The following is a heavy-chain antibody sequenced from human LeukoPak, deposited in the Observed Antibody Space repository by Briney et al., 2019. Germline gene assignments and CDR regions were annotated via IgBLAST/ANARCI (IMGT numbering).Heavy chain of an antibody. J-gene: IGHJ6*02. CDR1: GGSFSGYY. D-gene: IGHD2-2*02. Sequence: SETLSLTCAVCGGSFSGYYWSWIRQPPGKGLEWIGEINHSGSTNYNPSLKSRVTISVDTSKNQFSLKLSSVTAADTAVYYCARGSPRGYCSSTSCYTSGMDVWGQGTTVTVSS. V-gene: IGHV4-34*01. CDR3: ARGSPRGYCSSTSCYTSGMDV. CDR2: INHSGST.